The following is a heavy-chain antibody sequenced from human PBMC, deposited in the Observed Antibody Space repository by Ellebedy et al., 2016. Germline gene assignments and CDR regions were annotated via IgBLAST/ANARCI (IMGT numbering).Heavy chain of an antibody. CDR1: GYSFTNYW. CDR3: ARQSFWSGYYTGIEI. D-gene: IGHD3-3*01. Sequence: GESLKISXKGSGYSFTNYWIAWVRQMPGKGLEWMGIIYPGDSDTRYSPSFQGQVTISADKSISTAYLQWSSLKASDTAMYYCARQSFWSGYYTGIEIWGQGTLVTVSS. J-gene: IGHJ4*02. CDR2: IYPGDSDT. V-gene: IGHV5-51*01.